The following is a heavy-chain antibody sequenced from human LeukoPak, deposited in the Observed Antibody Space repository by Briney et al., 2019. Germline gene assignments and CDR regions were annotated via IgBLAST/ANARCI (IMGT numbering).Heavy chain of an antibody. V-gene: IGHV4-61*02. CDR3: ARVMRDGYPWWFDP. CDR1: GGSISSGSYY. CDR2: IYTSGST. Sequence: PSETLSLTCTVSGGSISSGSYYWSWIRQPAGKGLEWIGRIYTSGSTNYNPSLKSRVTISVDTSKNQFSLKLSSVTAADTAVYYCARVMRDGYPWWFDPWGQGTLVTVSS. D-gene: IGHD5-24*01. J-gene: IGHJ5*02.